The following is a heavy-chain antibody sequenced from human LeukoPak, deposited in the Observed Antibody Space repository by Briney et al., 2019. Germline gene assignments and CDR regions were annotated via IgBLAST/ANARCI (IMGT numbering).Heavy chain of an antibody. Sequence: PSETLSLTCTVSGVSISSSNSYWGWIRQPPGTGLEWIGSIYYTGNTYYNASLKSRVTISIDTSKNQISLRLTSVTATDTAMYYCARDKAIFGVVIRHDYWGQGTLVTVSS. CDR3: ARDKAIFGVVIRHDY. CDR1: GVSISSSNSY. V-gene: IGHV4-39*02. CDR2: IYYTGNT. D-gene: IGHD3-3*01. J-gene: IGHJ4*02.